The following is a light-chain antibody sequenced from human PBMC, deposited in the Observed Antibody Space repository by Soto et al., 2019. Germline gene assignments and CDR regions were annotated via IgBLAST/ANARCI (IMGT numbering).Light chain of an antibody. V-gene: IGKV3-11*01. CDR1: QNVSTY. J-gene: IGKJ3*01. Sequence: EIVLTQSPATLSLSPGERATLSCRASQNVSTYLAWYQQKPGQAPRLLIYDASNRATGIPARFSGCGSGTDFTLTIIGLEPEDFAVDYCQPRTNWHTFGAGTKVDIK. CDR3: QPRTNWHT. CDR2: DAS.